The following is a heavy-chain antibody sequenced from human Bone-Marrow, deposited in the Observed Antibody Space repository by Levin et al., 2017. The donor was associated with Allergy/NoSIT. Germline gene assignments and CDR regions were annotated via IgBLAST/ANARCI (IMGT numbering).Heavy chain of an antibody. J-gene: IGHJ3*02. CDR2: ISVSSTYI. CDR1: GFTFSSYN. D-gene: IGHD4-17*01. V-gene: IGHV3-21*01. CDR3: ARDWLRGPYVDYGSFDAFDI. Sequence: GGSLRLSCAGSGFTFSSYNLNWVRKAPGKGLEWVSSISVSSTYIYYADSVKGRFTISRDNSKNSLYLQMNSLRAEDTAVYFCARDWLRGPYVDYGSFDAFDIWGQGTMVTVSP.